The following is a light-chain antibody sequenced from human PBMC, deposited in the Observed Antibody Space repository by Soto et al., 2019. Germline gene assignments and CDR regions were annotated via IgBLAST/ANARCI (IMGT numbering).Light chain of an antibody. CDR3: QQRRDWHLT. CDR2: DAS. V-gene: IGKV3-11*01. J-gene: IGKJ4*01. CDR1: QSIGGQ. Sequence: EIVLTQSPATMSLSPGERATLSCRPSQSIGGQLAWYQQKPGQAPRLLIHDASSMATGIPARFGGSGFGTDFTLTITSLEPEDSAVYYCQQRRDWHLTFGGGTKVEIK.